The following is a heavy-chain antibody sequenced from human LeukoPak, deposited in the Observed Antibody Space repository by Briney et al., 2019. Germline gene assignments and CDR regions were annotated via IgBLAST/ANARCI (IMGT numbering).Heavy chain of an antibody. D-gene: IGHD1-26*01. Sequence: PGRSLRLSCAASGFTFSDYGIHWVRQAPGKGLEWVAVVWYDGSNKYYAESVRGRFTISRDNSRNTLYLQMNSLRAEDTAVYYCARALYSGSFYGMDVWGQGTTVNVSS. J-gene: IGHJ6*02. V-gene: IGHV3-33*01. CDR1: GFTFSDYG. CDR2: VWYDGSNK. CDR3: ARALYSGSFYGMDV.